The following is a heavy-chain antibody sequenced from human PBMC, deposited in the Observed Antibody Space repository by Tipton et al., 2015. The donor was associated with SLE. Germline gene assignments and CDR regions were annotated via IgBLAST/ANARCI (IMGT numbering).Heavy chain of an antibody. J-gene: IGHJ4*02. Sequence: SLRLSCVASGFTFSDYSMNWVRQAPGRGLEWISYISSTSTTTYYVDSVKGRFTISRDNTKNSVYLQMNGLSPEDTAMYYCARDTPATFGYWGQGTLVTVPS. CDR1: GFTFSDYS. V-gene: IGHV3-48*04. D-gene: IGHD2-15*01. CDR2: ISSTSTTT. CDR3: ARDTPATFGY.